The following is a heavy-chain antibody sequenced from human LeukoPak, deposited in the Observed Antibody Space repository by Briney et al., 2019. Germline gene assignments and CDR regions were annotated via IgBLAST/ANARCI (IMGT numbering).Heavy chain of an antibody. Sequence: SSVKVSCKTSGGTFNIHAINWVRQAPGQGLEWMGVIIPIFGTANYAQKFVGRVAITADESTSTAYMEMNSLTSEDTAVYYCSRERAAAGREDYWGQGTLVTVSS. D-gene: IGHD6-13*01. CDR1: GGTFNIHA. J-gene: IGHJ4*02. CDR3: SRERAAAGREDY. V-gene: IGHV1-69*01. CDR2: IIPIFGTA.